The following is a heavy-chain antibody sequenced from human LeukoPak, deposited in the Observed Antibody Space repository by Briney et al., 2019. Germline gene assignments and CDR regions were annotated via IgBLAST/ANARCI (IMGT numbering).Heavy chain of an antibody. V-gene: IGHV3-23*01. CDR3: AKGLRGNYDS. CDR1: GFTFNNYA. D-gene: IGHD3-16*01. CDR2: ITDSGLNT. J-gene: IGHJ5*01. Sequence: GGSLRLSCVASGFTFNNYAMAWVRQAPEKGLEWVSSITDSGLNTYYAGSVKGRITISRDNSKNTLYLQMNSLRAEDTAVYYCAKGLRGNYDSWGQGTLVTVSS.